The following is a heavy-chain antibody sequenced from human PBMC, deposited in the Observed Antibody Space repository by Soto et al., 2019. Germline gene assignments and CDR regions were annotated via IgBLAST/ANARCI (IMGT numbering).Heavy chain of an antibody. J-gene: IGHJ4*02. CDR1: GGSISSYY. Sequence: SETLSLTCTVSGGSISSYYWSWIRQPPGKGLEWIGYIYYSGSTNYNPSLKSRVTISVDTSKNQFSLKLSSVTAADTAVYYCARIDPQNGLYSGYEGIFDYWGQGTLVTVSS. CDR2: IYYSGST. D-gene: IGHD5-12*01. V-gene: IGHV4-59*01. CDR3: ARIDPQNGLYSGYEGIFDY.